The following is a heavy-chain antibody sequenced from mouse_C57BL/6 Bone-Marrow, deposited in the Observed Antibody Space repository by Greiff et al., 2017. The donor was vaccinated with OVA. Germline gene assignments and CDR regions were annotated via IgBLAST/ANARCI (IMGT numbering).Heavy chain of an antibody. J-gene: IGHJ2*01. V-gene: IGHV1-64*01. CDR2: IHPNSGST. Sequence: QVHVKQPGAELVKPGASVKLSCKASGYTFTSYWMHWVKQRPGQGLEWIGMIHPNSGSTNYNEKFKSKATLTVDKSSSTAYMQLSSLTSEDSAIYYCARGLGRGYWGQGTTLTVSS. CDR1: GYTFTSYW. D-gene: IGHD4-1*01. CDR3: ARGLGRGY.